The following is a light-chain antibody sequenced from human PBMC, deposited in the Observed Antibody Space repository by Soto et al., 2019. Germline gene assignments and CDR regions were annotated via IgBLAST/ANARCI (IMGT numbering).Light chain of an antibody. J-gene: IGKJ2*01. CDR1: QSVDTN. CDR2: GAS. Sequence: EIVMTQSPATLSVSPGEGATLSCRASQSVDTNLAWYQQKPGQAPRLLIYGASTRATGLPARFSGSGSGTEFTLTISSLQSEDFAVYYCQHYNSWPPLYTFGQGTKLEIK. V-gene: IGKV3-15*01. CDR3: QHYNSWPPLYT.